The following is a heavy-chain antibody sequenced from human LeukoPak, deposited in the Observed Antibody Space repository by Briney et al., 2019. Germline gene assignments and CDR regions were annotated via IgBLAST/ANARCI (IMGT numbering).Heavy chain of an antibody. CDR1: GFIFSSYA. CDR3: ASGYCSSTSCFPDY. V-gene: IGHV3-30*09. Sequence: GGSLRLSCAASGFIFSSYAMHWVRQAPGKGLEWVAVISYDRSNKYYADSVKGRFAISRDNSKNTLYLQMNSLRSEDTAVYHCASGYCSSTSCFPDYWGQGTLVTVSS. CDR2: ISYDRSNK. J-gene: IGHJ4*02. D-gene: IGHD2-2*03.